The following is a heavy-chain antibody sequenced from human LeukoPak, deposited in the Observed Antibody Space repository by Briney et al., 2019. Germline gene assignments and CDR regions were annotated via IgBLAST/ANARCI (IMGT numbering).Heavy chain of an antibody. J-gene: IGHJ4*02. D-gene: IGHD3-16*01. CDR1: GYTFIDYY. V-gene: IGHV1-2*06. CDR3: ATLGEDKTDTPFDY. CDR2: INPSTGGI. Sequence: ASVKVSCKPSGYTFIDYYVHWIRQAPGQGLEWMGRINPSTGGIDFAQKFQGKVSMTRDTSISTAYMELSRLGSDDTAVYYCATLGEDKTDTPFDYWGQGTLVTVSS.